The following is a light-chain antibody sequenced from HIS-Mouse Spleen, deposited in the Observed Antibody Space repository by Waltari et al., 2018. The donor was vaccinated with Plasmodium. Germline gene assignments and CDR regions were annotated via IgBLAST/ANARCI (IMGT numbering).Light chain of an antibody. CDR2: GSS. CDR3: QQYGSSPYT. CDR1: QSVSSSY. V-gene: IGKV3-20*01. J-gene: IGKJ2*01. Sequence: DIVLTQSPGTLSLSPGERATHSCRASQSVSSSYLAWYQQKPGQAPRLLIYGSSSRATGIPDRFSGSGSGTDFTLTISRLEPEDFAVYYCQQYGSSPYTFGQGTKLEIK.